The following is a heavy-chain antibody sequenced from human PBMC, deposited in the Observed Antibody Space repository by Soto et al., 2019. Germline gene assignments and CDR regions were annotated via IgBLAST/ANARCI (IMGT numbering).Heavy chain of an antibody. V-gene: IGHV4-39*01. CDR1: GGSISSSSYY. CDR3: ASLTYYDFWSGYSAYYGMDV. CDR2: IYYSGST. D-gene: IGHD3-3*01. J-gene: IGHJ6*02. Sequence: PSETLSLTCTVSGGSISSSSYYWGWIRQPPGKGLEWIGSIYYSGSTYYNPSLKSRVTISVDTSKNQFSLKLSSVTAADTAVYYCASLTYYDFWSGYSAYYGMDVWGQGTTVTVS.